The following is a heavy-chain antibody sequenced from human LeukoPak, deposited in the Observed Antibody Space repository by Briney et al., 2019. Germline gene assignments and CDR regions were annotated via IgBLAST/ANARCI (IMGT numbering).Heavy chain of an antibody. J-gene: IGHJ4*02. CDR2: INHSGST. V-gene: IGHV4-34*01. D-gene: IGHD3-10*01. Sequence: SETLSLTCAVYGGSFSGYYWSWIRQPPGKGLEWIGEINHSGSTNYNPSLKSRVTISVDTSKNQFSLKLSSVTAADTAVYYCARGRGVWFRESTWFYWGQGTLVTVSS. CDR3: ARGRGVWFRESTWFY. CDR1: GGSFSGYY.